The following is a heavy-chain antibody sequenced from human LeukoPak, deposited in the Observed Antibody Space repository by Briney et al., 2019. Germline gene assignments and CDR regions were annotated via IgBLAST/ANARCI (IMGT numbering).Heavy chain of an antibody. D-gene: IGHD1-1*01. CDR3: ARAGNWNDAEDY. J-gene: IGHJ4*02. CDR1: GGSISSGGYY. CDR2: IYYSGST. V-gene: IGHV4-31*03. Sequence: SETLSLTCTVSGGSISSGGYYWSWIRQHPGKGLEWIGYIYYSGSTYYNPSLKSRVTISVDTSKNQFSLKLSSVTAADTAVYYCARAGNWNDAEDYRGQGTLVTVSS.